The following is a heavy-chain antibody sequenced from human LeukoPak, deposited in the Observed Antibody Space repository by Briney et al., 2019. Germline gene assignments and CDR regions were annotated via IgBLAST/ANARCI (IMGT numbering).Heavy chain of an antibody. CDR1: GFTLRSYD. CDR2: TSGSGVNS. J-gene: IGHJ4*02. D-gene: IGHD5-12*01. CDR3: AKEYSGYDFDY. V-gene: IGHV3-23*01. Sequence: GGSLRLSCAASGFTLRSYDMSWVRQAPGKGLEWVAATSGSGVNSYYADSVRGRFTISRDNSQNTLYLQMDSLRAEDTALYYCAKEYSGYDFDYWGQRTLVTLSS.